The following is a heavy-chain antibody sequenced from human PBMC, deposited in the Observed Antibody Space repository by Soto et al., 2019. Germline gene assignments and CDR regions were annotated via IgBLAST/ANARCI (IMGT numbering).Heavy chain of an antibody. J-gene: IGHJ3*02. CDR1: GYTFTSYD. V-gene: IGHV1-8*01. D-gene: IGHD1-26*01. CDR3: AREVRGLGATYDAFDI. CDR2: MNPNSGNT. Sequence: ASVKVSCKASGYTFTSYDINSVRQATGQGLEWMGWMNPNSGNTGYAQKFQGRVTMTRNTSISTAYMELSSLRSEDTAVYYCAREVRGLGATYDAFDIWGQGTMVTVSS.